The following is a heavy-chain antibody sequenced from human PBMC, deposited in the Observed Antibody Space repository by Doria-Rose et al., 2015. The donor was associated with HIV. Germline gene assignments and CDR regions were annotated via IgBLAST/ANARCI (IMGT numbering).Heavy chain of an antibody. D-gene: IGHD3-3*01. Sequence: VQLVQPGGGLVQPGRSLRLSCVGSGFSFESYAMHWVRLAPGQGLAWVAGISWDSGAKGNADSVDGRFTISRDNVKKSVYLEMRSLRPEDTAFYYCAKAPIIGPKYYFYMDVWGKGTSVTVSS. CDR3: AKAPIIGPKYYFYMDV. J-gene: IGHJ6*03. V-gene: IGHV3-9*01. CDR2: ISWDSGAK. CDR1: GFSFESYA.